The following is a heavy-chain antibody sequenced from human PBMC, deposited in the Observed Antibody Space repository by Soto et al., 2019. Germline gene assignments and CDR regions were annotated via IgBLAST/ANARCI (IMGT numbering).Heavy chain of an antibody. CDR1: GASISSNTYD. CDR2: VRYSGTT. CDR3: ARHDRRAIPSTMGWFDP. V-gene: IGHV4-39*01. Sequence: QLQLQESGPGLVKPSETLSLTCTVSGASISSNTYDWGWIRQSPGKGPEWIGSVRYSGTTYYSVSLRSRDTISVDTSENHLSLKLTSVTAPDTALYYCARHDRRAIPSTMGWFDPWGQGILVNVSS. D-gene: IGHD5-12*01. J-gene: IGHJ5*02.